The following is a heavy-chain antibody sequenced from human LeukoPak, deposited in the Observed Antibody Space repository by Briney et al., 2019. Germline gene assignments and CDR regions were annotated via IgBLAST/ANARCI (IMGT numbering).Heavy chain of an antibody. CDR2: IYYSGST. Sequence: SETLSLTCTVSGGSISSSSYYWGWIRQPPGKGLEWIGSIYYSGSTYYNPSLKSRVTISVDTSKNQFSLKLSSVTAADTAVYYCARDGTYYVFWSVYYLAFQGFDSWGQGTLVTVSS. CDR1: GGSISSSSYY. D-gene: IGHD3-3*01. CDR3: ARDGTYYVFWSVYYLAFQGFDS. V-gene: IGHV4-39*07. J-gene: IGHJ4*02.